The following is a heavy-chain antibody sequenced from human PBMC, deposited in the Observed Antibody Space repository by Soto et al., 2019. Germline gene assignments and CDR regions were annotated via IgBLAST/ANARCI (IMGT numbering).Heavy chain of an antibody. D-gene: IGHD3-10*01. Sequence: QVHLVASGGGMVQPGRSLRLACTASGFTFRSYAMHWVRQAPGKGLEWVAVISCSGSNTYYADSVKGRFSISRDISNNTLYLQMNSLRSEDTAVYYCARAPGGSTETFDSWGQGTLVTVSS. V-gene: IGHV3-30-3*01. J-gene: IGHJ4*02. CDR2: ISCSGSNT. CDR3: ARAPGGSTETFDS. CDR1: GFTFRSYA.